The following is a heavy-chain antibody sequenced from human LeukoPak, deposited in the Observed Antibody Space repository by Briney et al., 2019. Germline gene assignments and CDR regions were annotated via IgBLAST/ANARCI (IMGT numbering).Heavy chain of an antibody. V-gene: IGHV3-30*02. J-gene: IGHJ4*02. Sequence: PGGSLRLSCAASAFTFSSYGMHWVRQAPGKGLEWVAFIRYDGSKKYYADSVKGRFTISRDNSKNTLYLQMNSLRAEDTAVYYCAKEIWPTVTTPGWTYFDYWGQGALVTVSS. CDR3: AKEIWPTVTTPGWTYFDY. CDR1: AFTFSSYG. CDR2: IRYDGSKK. D-gene: IGHD4-17*01.